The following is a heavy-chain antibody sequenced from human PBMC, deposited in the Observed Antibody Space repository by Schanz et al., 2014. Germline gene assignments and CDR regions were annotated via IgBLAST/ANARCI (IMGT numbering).Heavy chain of an antibody. CDR3: ARDGNYYGSRNYYKTPYYFDY. Sequence: EVQLVESGGGFVQPGGSLGLSCAASGFTFSSYSMNWVRQAPGKGLEWVSTIYASGATYYADSVKRRFTISRDISKNTLHLQVTSLRAEDTAIYYCARDGNYYGSRNYYKTPYYFDYWGQGTLVTVSS. CDR1: GFTFSSYS. J-gene: IGHJ4*02. CDR2: IYASGAT. D-gene: IGHD3-10*01. V-gene: IGHV3-66*01.